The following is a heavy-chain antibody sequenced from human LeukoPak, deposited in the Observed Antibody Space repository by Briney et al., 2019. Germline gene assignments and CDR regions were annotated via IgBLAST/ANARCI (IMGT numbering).Heavy chain of an antibody. D-gene: IGHD4-17*01. V-gene: IGHV3-9*01. J-gene: IGHJ4*02. CDR1: GFTLDDYA. CDR3: ATTLDYGDSYFDY. Sequence: GGSLRLSCAASGFTLDDYAMHWVRQAPGKGLAWVSGISWNSGSIGYADSVKGRFTISRDNAKNSLYLQRNSPRAEDTALYYCATTLDYGDSYFDYWGQGTLVTVSS. CDR2: ISWNSGSI.